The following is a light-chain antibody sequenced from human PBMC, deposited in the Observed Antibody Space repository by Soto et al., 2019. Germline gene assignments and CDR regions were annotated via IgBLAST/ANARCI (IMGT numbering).Light chain of an antibody. Sequence: EIVMTQSPATLSVSPGERAPLSCSSSQTVSSNLAWYQQKPGQAPRLLIYDASARATGIPARFSGSGSATEFTLTISSLQSEDFAVYYCQQYYNWPPITFGQGTRLEI. CDR3: QQYYNWPPIT. CDR2: DAS. V-gene: IGKV3-15*01. CDR1: QTVSSN. J-gene: IGKJ5*01.